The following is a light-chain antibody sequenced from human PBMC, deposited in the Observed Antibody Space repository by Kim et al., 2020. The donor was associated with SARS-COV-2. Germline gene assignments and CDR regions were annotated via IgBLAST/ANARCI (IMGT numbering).Light chain of an antibody. CDR1: SSDVGGYNY. CDR2: DVS. Sequence: GQSVTISCTGTSSDVGGYNYVSWYQQHPGIAPKLMIYDVSKRPSGVPDRFSGSKSGNTASLTISGLQAEDEADYYCCSYAGSYHVVFGGGTQLTVL. CDR3: CSYAGSYHVV. V-gene: IGLV2-11*01. J-gene: IGLJ2*01.